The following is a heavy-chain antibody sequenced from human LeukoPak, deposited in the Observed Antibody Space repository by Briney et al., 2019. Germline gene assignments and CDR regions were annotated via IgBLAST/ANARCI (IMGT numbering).Heavy chain of an antibody. D-gene: IGHD3-10*01. Sequence: SETLSLTCAVYGGSFSGYYWSWIRQPPGKGLEWIGEINHSGSTNYNPSLKSRVTISVDTSKKQFSLKLSSVTAADTAVYYCARGRSGWFGEQNAFDIWGQGTMVTVSS. CDR2: INHSGST. CDR1: GGSFSGYY. J-gene: IGHJ3*02. V-gene: IGHV4-34*01. CDR3: ARGRSGWFGEQNAFDI.